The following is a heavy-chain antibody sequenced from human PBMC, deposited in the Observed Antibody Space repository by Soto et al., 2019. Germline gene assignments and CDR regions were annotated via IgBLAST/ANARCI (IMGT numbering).Heavy chain of an antibody. CDR3: ARGAVTYYYYYGMDV. CDR2: IYSSGST. CDR1: SGSLSSNY. Sequence: PSETLSLTCTVSSGSLSSNYWSWIRQPAGKGLEWIGRIYSSGSTNYNPSLKSRLSMSIDTSKNQFSLKLTSVTAADTAVYYCARGAVTYYYYYGMDVWGQGTTVTVSS. D-gene: IGHD4-17*01. J-gene: IGHJ6*02. V-gene: IGHV4-4*07.